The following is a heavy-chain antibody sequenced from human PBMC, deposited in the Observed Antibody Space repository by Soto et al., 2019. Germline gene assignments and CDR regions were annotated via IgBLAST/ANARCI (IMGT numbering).Heavy chain of an antibody. Sequence: QVQLVESGGGVVQPGRSLRLSCAASGFTFSSYAMHWVRQAPGKGLEWVAVISYDGSNKYYADSVKGRFTISRDNSKNTLYLQMNSLRAEDTAVYYCATTKRSIATVTTHAAWHYWGQGTLVTVSS. V-gene: IGHV3-30-3*01. CDR1: GFTFSSYA. D-gene: IGHD4-17*01. J-gene: IGHJ4*02. CDR2: ISYDGSNK. CDR3: ATTKRSIATVTTHAAWHY.